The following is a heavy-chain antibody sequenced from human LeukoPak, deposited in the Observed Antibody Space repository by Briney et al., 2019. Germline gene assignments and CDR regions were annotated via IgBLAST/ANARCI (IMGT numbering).Heavy chain of an antibody. CDR3: AKNGRYYDILTGYLSDYFDY. V-gene: IGHV3-23*01. D-gene: IGHD3-9*01. CDR1: GFTFSSYA. Sequence: PGGSLRLSCAASGFTFSSYAMSWVRQAPGKGLEWVSAISGSGGSTYYADSVKGRFTISRDNSKNTLYLQMNSLRAEDTAVYYCAKNGRYYDILTGYLSDYFDYWGQGTLVTVSS. CDR2: ISGSGGST. J-gene: IGHJ4*02.